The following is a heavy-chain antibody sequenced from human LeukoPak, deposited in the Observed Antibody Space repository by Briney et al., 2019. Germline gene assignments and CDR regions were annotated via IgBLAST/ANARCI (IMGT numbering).Heavy chain of an antibody. D-gene: IGHD6-13*01. J-gene: IGHJ4*02. CDR2: IANDGRDK. V-gene: IGHV3-30*19. Sequence: PGGSMRLSCAASGFTFHNYAMRWVRQAPGKGLEWVAVIANDGRDKHYADSAKGRFTISRDNSKNTLYLQMNSLRSEDTAVYYCARDHQIAAAIYYFDYWGQGTLVTVSS. CDR3: ARDHQIAAAIYYFDY. CDR1: GFTFHNYA.